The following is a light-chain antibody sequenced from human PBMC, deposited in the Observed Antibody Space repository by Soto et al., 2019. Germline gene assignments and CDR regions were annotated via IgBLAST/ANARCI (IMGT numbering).Light chain of an antibody. CDR1: QSISSW. J-gene: IGKJ2*01. V-gene: IGKV1-6*01. CDR3: LQDYNYPYT. CDR2: AAS. Sequence: IQMTQSPSTLSASVGDRVTITCRASQSISSWLAWYQQKPGKAPKLLIYAASSLQSGVPPRFSGSGSGTDFTLTISSLQPEDFATYSCLQDYNYPYTFGQGTKLEIK.